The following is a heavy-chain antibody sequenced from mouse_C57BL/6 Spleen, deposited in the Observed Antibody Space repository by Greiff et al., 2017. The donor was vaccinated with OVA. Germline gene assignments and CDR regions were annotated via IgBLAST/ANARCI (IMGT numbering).Heavy chain of an antibody. J-gene: IGHJ4*01. CDR3: ARNDDEREYCYAMDY. CDR2: INPSSGYT. D-gene: IGHD2-12*01. Sequence: QVQLQQSGAELARPGASVKMSCKASGYTFTSYTMHWVKQRPGQGLEWIGYINPSSGYTKYNQKFKDKATLTADKSSSTAYMQLSSLTSEDAAVYYCARNDDEREYCYAMDYWGQGTSVTVSS. V-gene: IGHV1-4*01. CDR1: GYTFTSYT.